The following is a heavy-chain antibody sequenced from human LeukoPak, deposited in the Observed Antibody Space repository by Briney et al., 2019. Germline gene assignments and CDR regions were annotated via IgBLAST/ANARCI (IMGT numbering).Heavy chain of an antibody. CDR3: AKDLDILTGLYYYYAMDV. D-gene: IGHD3-9*01. CDR1: GFTFSSYS. Sequence: GGSLRLSCAASGFTFSSYSMNWVRQAPGKGLEWVSYISSSSSTIYYADSVKGRFTISRDNAKNSLYLQMNSLRAEDTAVYYCAKDLDILTGLYYYYAMDVWGQGTTVTVSS. J-gene: IGHJ6*02. V-gene: IGHV3-48*01. CDR2: ISSSSSTI.